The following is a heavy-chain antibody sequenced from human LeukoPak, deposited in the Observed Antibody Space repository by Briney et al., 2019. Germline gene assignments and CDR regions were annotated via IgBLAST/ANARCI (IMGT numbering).Heavy chain of an antibody. V-gene: IGHV3-23*01. CDR1: GGSFSGYY. J-gene: IGHJ4*02. CDR2: ISGSTGRT. Sequence: ETLSLTCAVYGGSFSGYYWSWVRQAPGKGLEWVSAISGSTGRTYYADSVKGRFTISRDNSKNTLYLQMNNLRAEDTAVYYCAPRVVGSAPFDYWGQGTLVTVSS. CDR3: APRVVGSAPFDY. D-gene: IGHD2-15*01.